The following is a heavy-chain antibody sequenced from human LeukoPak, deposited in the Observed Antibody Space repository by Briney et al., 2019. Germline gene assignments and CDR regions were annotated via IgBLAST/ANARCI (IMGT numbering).Heavy chain of an antibody. D-gene: IGHD3-3*01. J-gene: IGHJ4*02. V-gene: IGHV1-69*13. CDR3: ARDNYDFWSGYYTGRGINY. CDR1: GGTFSSYA. Sequence: SVKVSCKASGGTFSSYAISWVRQAPGHGLEWVGGIIPIFGTANYAQKFQGRVTITADESTSTAYMELSSLRSEDTAVYYCARDNYDFWSGYYTGRGINYWGQGTLVTVSS. CDR2: IIPIFGTA.